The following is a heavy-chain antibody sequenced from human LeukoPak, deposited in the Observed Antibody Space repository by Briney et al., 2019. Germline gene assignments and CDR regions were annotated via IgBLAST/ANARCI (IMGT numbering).Heavy chain of an antibody. J-gene: IGHJ6*02. CDR1: GGSISSYY. Sequence: SETLSLTCTVSGGSISSYYWSWIRQPPGKGLEWIGYIYYSGSTNYNPSLKNRVTISVDTSKNQFSLKLSSVTAADTAVYYCARGASSSGWSYYYYYYGMDVWGQGTTVTVSS. V-gene: IGHV4-59*01. D-gene: IGHD6-19*01. CDR2: IYYSGST. CDR3: ARGASSSGWSYYYYYYGMDV.